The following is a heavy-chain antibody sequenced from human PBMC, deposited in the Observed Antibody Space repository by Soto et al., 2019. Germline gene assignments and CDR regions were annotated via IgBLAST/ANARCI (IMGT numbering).Heavy chain of an antibody. J-gene: IGHJ4*02. CDR2: AAYSGGT. CDR1: GGSIANNNYF. CDR3: VGGYYVDSLDY. D-gene: IGHD4-17*01. Sequence: SETLSLTCTVSGGSIANNNYFWGWVRQPPGKGLEWIGSAAYSGGTYKNPSLKSRVTVSVDTSKNQFSLKLSSVTAADTAVYYCVGGYYVDSLDYWGQGTLVTVSS. V-gene: IGHV4-39*07.